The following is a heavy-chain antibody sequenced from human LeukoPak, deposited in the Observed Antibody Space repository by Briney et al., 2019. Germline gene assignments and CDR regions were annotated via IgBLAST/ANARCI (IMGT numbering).Heavy chain of an antibody. Sequence: ASVKVSCKASGYTFTGYYMHRVRQAPGQGLEWMGWINPNSGGTNYAQKFQGRVTMTRDTSISTAYMELSRLRSDDTAVYYCARGGHYYDSSGYYLTDYWGQGTLVTVSS. CDR1: GYTFTGYY. CDR3: ARGGHYYDSSGYYLTDY. V-gene: IGHV1-2*02. J-gene: IGHJ4*02. CDR2: INPNSGGT. D-gene: IGHD3-22*01.